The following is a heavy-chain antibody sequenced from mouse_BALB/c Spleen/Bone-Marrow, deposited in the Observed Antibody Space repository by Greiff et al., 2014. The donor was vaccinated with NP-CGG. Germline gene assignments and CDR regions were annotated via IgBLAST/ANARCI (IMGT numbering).Heavy chain of an antibody. CDR1: GYTFTDYT. V-gene: IGHV1-18*01. CDR2: INPNNGCI. D-gene: IGHD1-1*02. J-gene: IGHJ2*01. Sequence: EVQLQQSGPELVKPGASVKLSCKASGYTFTDYTIHWVRQSHGKSLEWIGRINPNNGCISYIQQFKAKATLTVDKSSSTAYMELPSLTSEDTAGYYCARGLWYYWGQGTTLTVSS. CDR3: ARGLWYY.